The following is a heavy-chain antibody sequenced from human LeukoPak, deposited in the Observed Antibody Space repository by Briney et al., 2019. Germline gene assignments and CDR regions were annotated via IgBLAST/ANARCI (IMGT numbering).Heavy chain of an antibody. J-gene: IGHJ4*02. CDR3: ARGSTQYSSSFYFDY. V-gene: IGHV4-39*02. D-gene: IGHD6-6*01. Sequence: PSETLSLTCSVSGGSISRSYYWGWIRQPPGKGLEWIGSIYDSGSSYNNPSLKRRVTISGDTSKNQFSLKLNSVTAADTAVYYCARGSTQYSSSFYFDYWGQGTLVTVSS. CDR2: IYDSGSS. CDR1: GGSISRSYY.